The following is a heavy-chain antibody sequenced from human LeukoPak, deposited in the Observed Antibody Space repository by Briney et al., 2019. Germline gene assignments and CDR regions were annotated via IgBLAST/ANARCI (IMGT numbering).Heavy chain of an antibody. CDR3: ARGSVVVPAALYYYYGMDV. CDR2: INSDGSST. CDR1: GFTFSSYW. Sequence: PGGSLRLSCAASGFTFSSYWMHWVRQAPGKGLVWVSRINSDGSSTSYADSVKGRFTISRDNAKNTLYLQMNSLRAEDSAVYYCARGSVVVPAALYYYYGMDVWGQGTTVTVSS. D-gene: IGHD2-2*01. J-gene: IGHJ6*02. V-gene: IGHV3-74*01.